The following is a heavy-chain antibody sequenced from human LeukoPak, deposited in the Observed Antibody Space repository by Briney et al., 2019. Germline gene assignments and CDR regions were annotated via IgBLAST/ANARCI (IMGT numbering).Heavy chain of an antibody. Sequence: GGSLRLSCAASGFTFSSFPMTWVRLAPGKGLEWVSTITGSGGSTYYAESVKGRFTISRDNSKNTLYLQMNSLRGEDTALYDCAKDLAGCSDSWGQGTLVTVSS. CDR3: AKDLAGCSDS. D-gene: IGHD2-8*01. CDR2: ITGSGGST. J-gene: IGHJ4*02. CDR1: GFTFSSFP. V-gene: IGHV3-23*01.